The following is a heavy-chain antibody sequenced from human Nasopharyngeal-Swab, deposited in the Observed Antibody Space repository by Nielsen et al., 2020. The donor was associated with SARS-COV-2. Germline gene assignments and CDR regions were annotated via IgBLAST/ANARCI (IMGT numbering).Heavy chain of an antibody. CDR2: VSAHNGNT. Sequence: WVRQAPGQGLEWMGGVSAHNGNTDYVQKFQGRVTMTIDTFTRTAYMELRSLSRDDTDGEEGERGQRESGGDEYYNNWGQGTMVTVSS. CDR3: ERGQRESGGDEYYNN. J-gene: IGHJ1*01. D-gene: IGHD3-10*01. V-gene: IGHV1-18*01.